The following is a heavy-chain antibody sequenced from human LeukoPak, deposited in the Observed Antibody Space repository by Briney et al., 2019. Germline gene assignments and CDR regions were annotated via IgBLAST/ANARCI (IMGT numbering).Heavy chain of an antibody. J-gene: IGHJ4*02. D-gene: IGHD3-22*01. CDR3: AKDQGYYDSSGYYWGVDY. CDR1: GFTFSSYG. CDR2: ISYDGSNK. V-gene: IGHV3-30*18. Sequence: PGGSLRLSCAASGFTFSSYGMHWVRQAPGKGLEWVAVISYDGSNKYYADSVKGRFTISRDNSKNTLYLQMNSLRAEDTAVYYCAKDQGYYDSSGYYWGVDYWGQGTLVTVSS.